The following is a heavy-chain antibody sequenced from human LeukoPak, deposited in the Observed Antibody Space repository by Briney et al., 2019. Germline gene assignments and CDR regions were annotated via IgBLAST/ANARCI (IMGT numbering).Heavy chain of an antibody. D-gene: IGHD6-19*01. CDR1: GYSISSGYY. J-gene: IGHJ4*02. CDR2: IYYSGST. Sequence: SETLSLTCTVSGYSISSGYYWSWIRQPPGKGLEWIGYIYYSGSTNYNPSLKSRVTISVDTSKNQFSLKLRSVTAADTAVYYCARGPHQQWPPMQYWGQGSLVTVSS. V-gene: IGHV4-61*01. CDR3: ARGPHQQWPPMQY.